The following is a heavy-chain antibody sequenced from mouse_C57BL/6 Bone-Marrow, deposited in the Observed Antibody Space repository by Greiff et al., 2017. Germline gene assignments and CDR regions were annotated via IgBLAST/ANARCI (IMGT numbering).Heavy chain of an antibody. Sequence: EVQLQESGPELVKPGASVKISCKASGYSFTGYYMNWVKQSPEKSLEWIGEINPSTGGTTYNQKFKAKATLTVDKSSSTAYMQLKSLTSEDSAVYYCARDILLPRDAMDYWGQGTSVTVSS. CDR2: INPSTGGT. V-gene: IGHV1-42*01. CDR3: ARDILLPRDAMDY. CDR1: GYSFTGYY. D-gene: IGHD1-1*01. J-gene: IGHJ4*01.